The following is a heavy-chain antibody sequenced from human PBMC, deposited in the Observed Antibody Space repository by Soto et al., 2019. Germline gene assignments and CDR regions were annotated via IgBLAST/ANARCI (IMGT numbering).Heavy chain of an antibody. CDR2: IYYSGNA. V-gene: IGHV4-61*01. D-gene: IGHD2-15*01. CDR1: GGSVSSGSYY. CDR3: VRGSGYCSAGSCYAFDY. Sequence: PSETLSLTCTVSGGSVSSGSYYWSWIRQPPGKRLEWIGYIYYSGNANYNPSLKSRVTISVDSSKNQFSLKLSSVTAAYTPVYFCVRGSGYCSAGSCYAFDYCGQGALVTVSS. J-gene: IGHJ4*02.